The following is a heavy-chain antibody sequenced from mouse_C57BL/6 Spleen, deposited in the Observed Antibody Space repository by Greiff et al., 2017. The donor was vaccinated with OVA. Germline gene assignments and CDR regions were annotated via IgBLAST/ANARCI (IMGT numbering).Heavy chain of an antibody. CDR3: ARGGITTVVQGDWFAY. Sequence: QVQLKESGAELARPGASVKLSCKASGYTFTSYGISWVKQRTGQGLEWIGEIYPRSGNTYYNEKFKGKATLTADKSSSTAYMELRSLTSEDSAVYFCARGGITTVVQGDWFAYWGQGTLVTVSA. V-gene: IGHV1-81*01. CDR1: GYTFTSYG. J-gene: IGHJ3*01. CDR2: IYPRSGNT. D-gene: IGHD1-1*01.